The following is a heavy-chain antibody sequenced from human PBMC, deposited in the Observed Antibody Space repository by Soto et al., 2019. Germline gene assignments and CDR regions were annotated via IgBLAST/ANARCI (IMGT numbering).Heavy chain of an antibody. CDR1: GGSISSGGYY. D-gene: IGHD3-9*01. Sequence: PSDTLSLTCTVSGGSISSGGYYWSWIRQHPGKGLEWIGYIYYSGSTYYNPSLKSRVTISVDTSKNQFSLKLSSVTAADTAVYYCARYYDILTGYYPWGQGTLVNVSS. CDR3: ARYYDILTGYYP. V-gene: IGHV4-31*03. J-gene: IGHJ5*02. CDR2: IYYSGST.